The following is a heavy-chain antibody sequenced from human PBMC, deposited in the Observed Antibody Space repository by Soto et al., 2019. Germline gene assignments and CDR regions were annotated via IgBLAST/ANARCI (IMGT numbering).Heavy chain of an antibody. CDR3: ASRAYSSAFDY. D-gene: IGHD6-25*01. CDR1: GFTVSSNY. Sequence: GGSLRLSCAASGFTVSSNYMSWVRQAPGKGLEWVSYISSSGSTIYYADSVKGRFTISRDNAKNSLYLQMNSLRAEDTAVYYCASRAYSSAFDYWGQGTLVTVSS. J-gene: IGHJ4*02. V-gene: IGHV3-11*04. CDR2: ISSSGSTI.